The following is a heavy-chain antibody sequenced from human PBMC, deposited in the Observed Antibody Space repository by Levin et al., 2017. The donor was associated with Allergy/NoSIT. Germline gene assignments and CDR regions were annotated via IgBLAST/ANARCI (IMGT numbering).Heavy chain of an antibody. Sequence: GGSLRLSCAASGFTFSSYSMNWVRQAPGKGLEWVSSISSSSSYIYYADSVKGRFTISRDNAKNSLYLQMNSLRAEDTAVYYCARVTDGSGSQYYYYYYMDVWGKGTTVTVSS. CDR1: GFTFSSYS. CDR2: ISSSSSYI. D-gene: IGHD3-10*01. CDR3: ARVTDGSGSQYYYYYYMDV. J-gene: IGHJ6*03. V-gene: IGHV3-21*01.